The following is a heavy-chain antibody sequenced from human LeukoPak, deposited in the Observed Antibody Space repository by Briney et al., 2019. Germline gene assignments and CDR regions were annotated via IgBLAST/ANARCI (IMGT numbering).Heavy chain of an antibody. D-gene: IGHD2-8*01. CDR2: IYYSGST. J-gene: IGHJ6*02. CDR1: GGSISSGGYY. V-gene: IGHV4-31*03. CDR3: ARMTLYCTNGVCFTERYGMDV. Sequence: PSETLSLTCTVSGGSISSGGYYWSWIRQHPGKGLEWIGYIYYSGSTYYNPSLKSRVTISVDTSKNQFSLKLSSVTAADTAVYYCARMTLYCTNGVCFTERYGMDVWGQGTTVTVSS.